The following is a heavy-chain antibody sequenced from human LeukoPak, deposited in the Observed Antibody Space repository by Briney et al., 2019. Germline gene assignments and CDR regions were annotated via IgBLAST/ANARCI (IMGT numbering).Heavy chain of an antibody. CDR2: IYHGGST. CDR1: GGSISSGGYS. J-gene: IGHJ4*02. CDR3: AREAARNYYDSSGYYDY. D-gene: IGHD3-22*01. V-gene: IGHV4-30-2*01. Sequence: SETLSLTCAVSGGSISSGGYSWSWIRQPPGKGLEWIGYIYHGGSTYYNPSLKSRVTISVDRSKNQFSLKLSSVTAADTAVYYCAREAARNYYDSSGYYDYWGQGTLVTVSS.